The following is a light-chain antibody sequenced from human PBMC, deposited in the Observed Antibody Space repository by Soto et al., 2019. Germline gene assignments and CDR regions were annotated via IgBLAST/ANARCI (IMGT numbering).Light chain of an antibody. V-gene: IGKV3-11*01. CDR2: EAS. Sequence: EIVLTQSPATLSLSPGERATLSCRASQSVRIYLAWYQQKPGQAPRLLIDEASNRATGIPARFSGSGSGTDFTLTFSSLEPEDFAVYYCQQRSDWPLTFGGGTKVEI. CDR1: QSVRIY. CDR3: QQRSDWPLT. J-gene: IGKJ4*01.